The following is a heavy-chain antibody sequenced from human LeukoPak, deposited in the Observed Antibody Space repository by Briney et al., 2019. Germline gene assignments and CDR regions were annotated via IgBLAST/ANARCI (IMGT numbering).Heavy chain of an antibody. D-gene: IGHD3-10*01. Sequence: SETLSLTCAVYGGSFSGYYWSWIRQPPGKGLEWIGEINHSGSTNYNPSLKSRVTISVDTSKNQFSLKLSSVTAADTAVYYCARHVGRRTMVRGVGWFDPWGQGTLVTVSS. V-gene: IGHV4-34*01. CDR1: GGSFSGYY. CDR3: ARHVGRRTMVRGVGWFDP. J-gene: IGHJ5*02. CDR2: INHSGST.